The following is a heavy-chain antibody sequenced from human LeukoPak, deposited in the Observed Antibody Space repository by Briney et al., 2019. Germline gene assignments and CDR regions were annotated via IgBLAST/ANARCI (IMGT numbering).Heavy chain of an antibody. J-gene: IGHJ4*02. CDR3: AKDVYSSGTGYFDY. Sequence: GGSLRLSCAASGFTFSSYGMHWVRQAPGKGLEWVAVISYDGSNKYNADSVKGRFTISRDNSKNMLYLQMNSLRAEDTAVYYCAKDVYSSGTGYFDYWGQGTLVTVSS. V-gene: IGHV3-30*18. D-gene: IGHD6-19*01. CDR1: GFTFSSYG. CDR2: ISYDGSNK.